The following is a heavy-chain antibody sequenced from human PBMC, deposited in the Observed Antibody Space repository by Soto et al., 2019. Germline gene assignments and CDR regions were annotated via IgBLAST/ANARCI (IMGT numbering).Heavy chain of an antibody. Sequence: SVQVSCQASGGTFSSDAISWVRQAPGQGLEWMGGIIPIFGTANYAQKFQGRVTITADESTSTAYMELSSLRSEDTAVYYCARVLPPSAFDFCGQGTLVTVSS. CDR2: IIPIFGTA. J-gene: IGHJ4*02. CDR1: GGTFSSDA. CDR3: ARVLPPSAFDF. V-gene: IGHV1-69*13.